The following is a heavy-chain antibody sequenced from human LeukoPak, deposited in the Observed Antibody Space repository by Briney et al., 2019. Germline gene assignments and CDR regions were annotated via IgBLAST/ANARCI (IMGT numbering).Heavy chain of an antibody. V-gene: IGHV1-69*13. Sequence: ASVKVSCKASGGTFSSYAISWVRQAPGQGLEWMGGIIPIFGTANYAQKFQGRVTITADESTSTADMELSSLRSEDTAVYYCARDSGDGYNYAFGYWGQGTLVNVSS. J-gene: IGHJ4*02. CDR3: ARDSGDGYNYAFGY. CDR2: IIPIFGTA. D-gene: IGHD5-24*01. CDR1: GGTFSSYA.